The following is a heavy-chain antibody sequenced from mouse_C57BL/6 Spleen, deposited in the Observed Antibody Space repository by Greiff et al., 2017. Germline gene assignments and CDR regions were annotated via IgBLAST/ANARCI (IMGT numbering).Heavy chain of an antibody. CDR2: IDPSGSYT. Sequence: QVQLQQPGAELVKPGASVKLSCKASGYTFTSYWMQWVKQRPGQGLEWIGEIDPSGSYTNYNQKFKGKATLTVDTSSSTAYMQLSSLTSEDSAVYYCARGDEPTWFAYWGQGTLVTVSA. D-gene: IGHD6-5*01. V-gene: IGHV1-50*01. J-gene: IGHJ3*01. CDR1: GYTFTSYW. CDR3: ARGDEPTWFAY.